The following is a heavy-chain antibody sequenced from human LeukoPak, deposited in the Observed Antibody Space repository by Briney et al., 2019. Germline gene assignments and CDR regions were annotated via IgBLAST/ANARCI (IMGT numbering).Heavy chain of an antibody. CDR1: GGTFSSYA. J-gene: IGHJ4*02. CDR3: AREGGDIVVVVAAKGGYYFDY. D-gene: IGHD2-15*01. CDR2: IIPIFGTA. V-gene: IGHV1-69*13. Sequence: SVKVSCKASGGTFSSYAISWVRQAPGQGLEWMGGIIPIFGTANYAQKFQGRVTITADESTSTAYMELSSLRSEDTAVYYSAREGGDIVVVVAAKGGYYFDYWGQGTLVTVSS.